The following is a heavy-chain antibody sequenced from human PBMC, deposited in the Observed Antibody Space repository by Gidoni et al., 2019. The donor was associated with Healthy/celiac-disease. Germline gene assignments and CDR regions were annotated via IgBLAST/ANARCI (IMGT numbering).Heavy chain of an antibody. CDR1: GGSFSVYS. CDR3: ARGIPIVVVVAATPGWFDP. V-gene: IGHV4-34*01. CDR2: INHSGST. Sequence: QVQLQQWGAGLLKPSETLSLTSAVYGGSFSVYSWRGIRQPPGKGLEWIGEINHSGSTNYNPSLKSRVTISVDTSKNQFSLKLSSVTAADTAVYYCARGIPIVVVVAATPGWFDPWGQGTLVTVSS. J-gene: IGHJ5*02. D-gene: IGHD2-15*01.